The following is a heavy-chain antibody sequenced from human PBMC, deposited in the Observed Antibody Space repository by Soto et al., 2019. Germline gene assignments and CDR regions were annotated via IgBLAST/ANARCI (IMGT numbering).Heavy chain of an antibody. CDR1: GYTFTSYY. V-gene: IGHV1-46*01. Sequence: QVQLVQSGAEVKKPGASVKVSCKASGYTFTSYYMHWVRQAPGQGLEWMGIINPSGGSTSYAQKFQGRVTMTRDTSTSPVYMELSILRSEDTAVYYCARDRDLAYHFDYWGQGTLVTVSS. CDR2: INPSGGST. J-gene: IGHJ4*02. CDR3: ARDRDLAYHFDY. D-gene: IGHD2-2*01.